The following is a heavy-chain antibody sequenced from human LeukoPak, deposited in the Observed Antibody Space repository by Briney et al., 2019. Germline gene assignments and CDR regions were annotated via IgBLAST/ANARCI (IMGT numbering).Heavy chain of an antibody. Sequence: PGGSLRLSCAASGFTFSSYEMNWVRQAPGKGLEWVSHISSSGSTIYYADSVKGRFTISRDNAKNSLYLQMNSLRAEDTAVYYCAREQTTVTTVWYFDLWGRGTLVTVSS. CDR3: AREQTTVTTVWYFDL. D-gene: IGHD4-17*01. CDR1: GFTFSSYE. V-gene: IGHV3-48*03. J-gene: IGHJ2*01. CDR2: ISSSGSTI.